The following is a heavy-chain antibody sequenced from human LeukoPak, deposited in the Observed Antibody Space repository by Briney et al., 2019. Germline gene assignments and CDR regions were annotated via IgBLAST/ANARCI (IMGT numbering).Heavy chain of an antibody. CDR2: IKPNGGDT. Sequence: ASVKVSCKASGYSFSGYYINWVRQAPGQGLEWMGWIKPNGGDTNYPQKFRARITMTRDTSISTVYMELKSLTSDDTAVYYCARGDVWELAVDFWGQGTLVTVSS. CDR3: ARGDVWELAVDF. CDR1: GYSFSGYY. J-gene: IGHJ4*02. D-gene: IGHD1-26*01. V-gene: IGHV1-2*02.